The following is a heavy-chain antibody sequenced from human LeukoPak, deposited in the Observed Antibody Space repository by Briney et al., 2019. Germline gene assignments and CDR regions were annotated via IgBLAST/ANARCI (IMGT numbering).Heavy chain of an antibody. Sequence: GGSLRLSCAASGFTFSSYWMSWVRQAPGKGLEWVANIKQDGSEKYYVDSVKGRFTISRDNAKNSLYLQMNSLRAEDTAVYYCARVDGSGHYYYYYYMDVWGKGTTVTVSS. D-gene: IGHD3-10*01. CDR2: IKQDGSEK. CDR1: GFTFSSYW. V-gene: IGHV3-7*01. J-gene: IGHJ6*03. CDR3: ARVDGSGHYYYYYYMDV.